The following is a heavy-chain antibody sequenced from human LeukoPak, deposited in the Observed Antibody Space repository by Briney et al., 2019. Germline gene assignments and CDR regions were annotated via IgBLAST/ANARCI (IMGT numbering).Heavy chain of an antibody. J-gene: IGHJ4*02. V-gene: IGHV1-2*02. CDR3: AREGVIGDGYNFFDY. D-gene: IGHD5-24*01. Sequence: GASVKVSCKASGYTFTGYYMHWVRQAPGQGLEWMGWINPNSGGTNYAQKFQGRVTMTRDTSISTAYMELSRLRSDDTALYYCAREGVIGDGYNFFDYWGQGTLVTVSS. CDR1: GYTFTGYY. CDR2: INPNSGGT.